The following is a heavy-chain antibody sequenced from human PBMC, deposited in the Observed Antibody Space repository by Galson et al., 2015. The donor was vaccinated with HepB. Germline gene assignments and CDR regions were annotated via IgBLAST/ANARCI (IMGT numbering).Heavy chain of an antibody. J-gene: IGHJ3*02. CDR3: AGDSSLYYDILTGYLNALDI. CDR1: GFTFSSYW. V-gene: IGHV3-74*01. Sequence: SLRLSCAASGFTFSSYWMHWVRQAPGKGLVWVSRINSDGSSTSYADSVKGRFTISRDNAKNTLYLQMNSLRAEDTAVYYYAGDSSLYYDILTGYLNALDIWGQGTMVTVSS. D-gene: IGHD3-9*01. CDR2: INSDGSST.